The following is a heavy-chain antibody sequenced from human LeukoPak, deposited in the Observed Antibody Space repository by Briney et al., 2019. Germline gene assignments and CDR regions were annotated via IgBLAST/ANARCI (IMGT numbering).Heavy chain of an antibody. CDR3: ARIKSMVRGVIITRGMDV. J-gene: IGHJ6*02. Sequence: ASVKVSCKASGYTFTSYDINWVRQATGQGLEWMGWMNPNSGNTGYAQKFQGRVTMTRNTSISTAYMELSSLRSEDTAVYYCARIKSMVRGVIITRGMDVWGQGTTVTVSS. V-gene: IGHV1-8*01. CDR2: MNPNSGNT. CDR1: GYTFTSYD. D-gene: IGHD3-10*01.